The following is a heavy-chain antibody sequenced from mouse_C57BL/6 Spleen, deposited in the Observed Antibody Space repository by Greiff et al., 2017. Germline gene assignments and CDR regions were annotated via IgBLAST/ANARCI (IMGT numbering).Heavy chain of an antibody. CDR1: GYTFTSYW. CDR2: IDPSDSYT. D-gene: IGHD1-1*01. Sequence: QVQLQQSGAELVKPGASVKLSCKASGYTFTSYWMQWVKQRPGQGLEWIGEIDPSDSYTNYNQKFKGKATLTVDTSSSTAYMQLSSLTSEDSAVYYCARSAYYYGSSYYWYFDVWGTGTTVTVSS. CDR3: ARSAYYYGSSYYWYFDV. J-gene: IGHJ1*03. V-gene: IGHV1-50*01.